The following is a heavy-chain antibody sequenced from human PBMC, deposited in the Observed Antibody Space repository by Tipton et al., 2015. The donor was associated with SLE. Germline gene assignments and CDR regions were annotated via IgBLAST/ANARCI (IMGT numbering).Heavy chain of an antibody. CDR1: GASIRTYY. D-gene: IGHD2-15*01. V-gene: IGHV4-4*07. CDR2: ISSTGST. Sequence: TLSLTCAVSGASIRTYYWSWIRQSAGKGLEWIGRISSTGSTNYNPSLKSRVTMSVDTSENQFSLRVTSVTAADSAIYYCTRDRTPDYYYYYMDVWGKGTTVTVSS. J-gene: IGHJ6*03. CDR3: TRDRTPDYYYYYMDV.